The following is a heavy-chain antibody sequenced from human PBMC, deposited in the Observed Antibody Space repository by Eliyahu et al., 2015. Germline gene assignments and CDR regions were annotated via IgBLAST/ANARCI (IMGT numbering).Heavy chain of an antibody. Sequence: EVQLLESGGGLVQPGGSLRLSCXASGFTFSSXAMSWVRQAPGKALEWVSVISGSGLSTDYADSVKGRFTISRDNSKNTLYLQMNSLRAEDTAVFYCAKLRGPGVAAAGDSWGQGTPVTVSS. CDR3: AKLRGPGVAAAGDS. J-gene: IGHJ1*01. D-gene: IGHD6-25*01. CDR2: ISGSGLST. CDR1: GFTFSSXA. V-gene: IGHV3-23*01.